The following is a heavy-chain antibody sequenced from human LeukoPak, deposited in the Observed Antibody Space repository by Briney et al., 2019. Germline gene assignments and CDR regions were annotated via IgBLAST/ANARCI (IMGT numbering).Heavy chain of an antibody. CDR1: GFIFGDYG. J-gene: IGHJ4*02. CDR2: IRRKGNGWTT. V-gene: IGHV3-49*03. Sequence: GGSLRLSCTAFGFIFGDYGMSWFRHAPGKGREWVGFIRRKGNGWTTEYAASVKRRFTISRDDSKNIAYLQMNSLKAEDTAVYYCSTSPSPVGYWGQGTLVTVSS. D-gene: IGHD4-23*01. CDR3: STSPSPVGY.